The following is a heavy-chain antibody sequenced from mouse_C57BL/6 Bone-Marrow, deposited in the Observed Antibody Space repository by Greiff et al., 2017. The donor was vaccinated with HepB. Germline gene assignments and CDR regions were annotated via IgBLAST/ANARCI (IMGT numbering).Heavy chain of an antibody. D-gene: IGHD2-3*01. J-gene: IGHJ4*01. CDR2: IDPENGDT. Sequence: EVQLQQSGAELVRPGASVKLSCTASGFNIKDDYMHWVKQRPEQGLEWIGWIDPENGDTEYASKFQGKATITADTSSNTAYLQLSSLTSEDTAVYYCTIAPDGYYRGYYAMDYWGQGTSVTVSS. CDR3: TIAPDGYYRGYYAMDY. V-gene: IGHV14-4*01. CDR1: GFNIKDDY.